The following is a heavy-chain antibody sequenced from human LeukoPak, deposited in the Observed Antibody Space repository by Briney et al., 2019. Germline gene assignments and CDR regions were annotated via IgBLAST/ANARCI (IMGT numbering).Heavy chain of an antibody. Sequence: ASVKVSCKASGYTFTSYGISWVRQAPGQGLEWMGWISAYNGNTNYAQKLQGRVTMTTDTSTSTAYMELRSLRSDDTAVYYCGKSRVTYTTSSALGYWGQGTLVTLSS. CDR2: ISAYNGNT. J-gene: IGHJ4*02. D-gene: IGHD6-6*01. CDR1: GYTFTSYG. CDR3: GKSRVTYTTSSALGY. V-gene: IGHV1-18*01.